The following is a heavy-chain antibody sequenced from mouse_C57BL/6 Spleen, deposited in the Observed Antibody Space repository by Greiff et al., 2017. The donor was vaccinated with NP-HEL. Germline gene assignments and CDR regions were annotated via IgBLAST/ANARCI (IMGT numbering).Heavy chain of an antibody. CDR2: IDPSDSYT. CDR1: GYTFTSYW. CDR3: ARLGLPYAMDY. V-gene: IGHV1-69*01. J-gene: IGHJ4*01. Sequence: VQLQQPGAELVMPGASVKLSCKASGYTFTSYWMHWVKQRPGQGLEWIGEIDPSDSYTNYNQKFKGKSTLTVDKSSSTAYMQLSSLTSEDSAVYYCARLGLPYAMDYWGQGTSVTVSS. D-gene: IGHD4-1*01.